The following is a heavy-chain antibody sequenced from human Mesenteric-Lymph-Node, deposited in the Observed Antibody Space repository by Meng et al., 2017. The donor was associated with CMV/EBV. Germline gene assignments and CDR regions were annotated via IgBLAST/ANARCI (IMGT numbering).Heavy chain of an antibody. Sequence: LRLACTVSGGSISSSSYYWGWVRQPPGKGLEWIGSIYYSGSTYYNPSLKSRATISVDTSKNQFSLKLSSVTAADTAVYYCAREARDLRSNYFDYWGQGTLVTVSS. J-gene: IGHJ4*02. D-gene: IGHD5/OR15-5a*01. V-gene: IGHV4-39*07. CDR1: GGSISSSSYY. CDR2: IYYSGST. CDR3: AREARDLRSNYFDY.